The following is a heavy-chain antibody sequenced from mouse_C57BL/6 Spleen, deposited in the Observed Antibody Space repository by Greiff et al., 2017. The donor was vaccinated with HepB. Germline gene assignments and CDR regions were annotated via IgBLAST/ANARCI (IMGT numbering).Heavy chain of an antibody. Sequence: QVQLKQPGAELVKPGASVKLSCKASGYTFTSYWMHWVKQRPGQGLEWIGMIHPKSGSTNYNEKFKSKATLTVDKSSSTAYMQLSSLTSEDSAVYYGAIYYYGSSHWYFDVWGTGTTVTVSS. CDR2: IHPKSGST. D-gene: IGHD1-1*01. CDR1: GYTFTSYW. J-gene: IGHJ1*03. CDR3: AIYYYGSSHWYFDV. V-gene: IGHV1-64*01.